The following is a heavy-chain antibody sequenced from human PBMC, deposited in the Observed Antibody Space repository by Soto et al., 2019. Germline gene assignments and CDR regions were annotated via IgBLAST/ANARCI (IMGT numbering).Heavy chain of an antibody. Sequence: SETLSLTCRVSGGSMSGYYWSWIRQAPGKGLEWIGYVYYTGSTNYNPSLQSRVTISVDTSNKQFSLSLRLVTAADTAVYFCARSIAVPSSHIDHWGQGIRVTVYS. V-gene: IGHV4-59*01. CDR2: VYYTGST. CDR1: GGSMSGYY. CDR3: ARSIAVPSSHIDH. J-gene: IGHJ4*02. D-gene: IGHD6-6*01.